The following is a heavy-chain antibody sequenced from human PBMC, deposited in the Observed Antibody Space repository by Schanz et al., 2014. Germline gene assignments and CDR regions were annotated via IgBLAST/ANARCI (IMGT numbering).Heavy chain of an antibody. CDR1: GYTFTDYG. V-gene: IGHV1-18*01. CDR2: ISTSNGNT. J-gene: IGHJ2*01. D-gene: IGHD3-16*01. Sequence: QVQVVQSGAEVKKPGASVKVSCKASGYTFTDYGVIWVRQAPGQGLEWMGWISTSNGNTNYIQKLQGRVTMTTDTSTSTAYMELSSLRSDDTAHYYCVRVPSRDVSFDLWGRGTLVTVSS. CDR3: VRVPSRDVSFDL.